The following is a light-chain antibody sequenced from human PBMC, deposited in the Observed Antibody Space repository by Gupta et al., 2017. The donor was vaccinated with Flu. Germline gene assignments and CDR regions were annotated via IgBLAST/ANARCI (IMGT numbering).Light chain of an antibody. CDR3: QQYNNWYT. CDR2: GAS. CDR1: QSVSSN. J-gene: IGKJ2*01. Sequence: VLTQSPATLSESPGERATLSCRVSQSVSSNLAWYQQKPGQAPRLLIYGASTRATGIPARFSGSGSGTEFTLTISSLQSEDFGVYYCQQYNNWYTFGQGTKLEIK. V-gene: IGKV3-15*01.